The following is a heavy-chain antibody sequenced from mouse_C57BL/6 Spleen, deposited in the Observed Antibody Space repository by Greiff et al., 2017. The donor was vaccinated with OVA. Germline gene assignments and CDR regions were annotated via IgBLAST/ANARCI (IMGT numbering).Heavy chain of an antibody. V-gene: IGHV1-82*01. CDR1: GYAFSSSW. Sequence: QVQLQQSGPELVKPGASVKISCKASGYAFSSSWMNWVKQRPGKGLEWIGRIYPGDGDTNYNGKFKGKATLTADKSSSTAYMQLSSLTSEDSAVYFCARWGYDDGLYFDYWGQGTTLTVSS. CDR2: IYPGDGDT. D-gene: IGHD2-2*01. J-gene: IGHJ2*01. CDR3: ARWGYDDGLYFDY.